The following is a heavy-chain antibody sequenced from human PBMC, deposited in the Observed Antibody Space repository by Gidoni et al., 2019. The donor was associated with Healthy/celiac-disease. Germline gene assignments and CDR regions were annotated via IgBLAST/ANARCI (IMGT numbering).Heavy chain of an antibody. CDR3: ASFSYAQLYYYYGMDV. CDR2: INPNSGGT. J-gene: IGHJ6*02. V-gene: IGHV1-2*02. CDR1: GYTFTGYY. D-gene: IGHD1-1*01. Sequence: QVQLVQSGAEVKKPGASVKVSCTASGYTFTGYYMHWVRQAPGQGIEWMGWINPNSGGTNYAQKFQGRVTMTRDTSISTAYMELSRLRSDDTAVYYCASFSYAQLYYYYGMDVWGQGTTVTVSS.